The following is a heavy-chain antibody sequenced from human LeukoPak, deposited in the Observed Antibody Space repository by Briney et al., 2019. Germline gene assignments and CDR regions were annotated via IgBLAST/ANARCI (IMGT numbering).Heavy chain of an antibody. CDR2: IKGNGATT. CDR1: GFTFSNYY. J-gene: IGHJ6*03. CDR3: ARAGEMRYMDV. V-gene: IGHV3-11*01. Sequence: GGSLRLSCEASGFTFSNYYMSWIRQAPGKGLEWVSHIKGNGATTYYADSVRGRFTISRDNAKNSLFLQMNSLRVDGTATYYCARAGEMRYMDVWGKGTAVAVS. D-gene: IGHD5-24*01.